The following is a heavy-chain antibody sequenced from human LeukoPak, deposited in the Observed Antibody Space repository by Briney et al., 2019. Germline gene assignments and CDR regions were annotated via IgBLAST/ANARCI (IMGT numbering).Heavy chain of an antibody. CDR3: ASLNMITFGGVIVAAGAFDI. J-gene: IGHJ3*02. Sequence: PSETLSLTCTVSGGSISSSSYYWGWIRQPPGKGLEWIGSIYYIGSTYYNPSLKSRVTISVDTSKNQFSLKLSSVTAADTAVYYCASLNMITFGGVIVAAGAFDIWGQGTMVTVSS. V-gene: IGHV4-39*01. CDR1: GGSISSSSYY. D-gene: IGHD3-16*02. CDR2: IYYIGST.